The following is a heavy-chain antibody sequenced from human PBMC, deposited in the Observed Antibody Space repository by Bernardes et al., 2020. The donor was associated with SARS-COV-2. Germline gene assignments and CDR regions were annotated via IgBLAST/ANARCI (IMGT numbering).Heavy chain of an antibody. CDR1: GYTLTELS. V-gene: IGHV1-24*01. Sequence: ASVKVSCKVSGYTLTELSMHWVRQAPGKGLEWMGGFDPEDGETIYAQKFQGRVTMTEDTSTDTAYMELSSLRSEDTAVDYCAGQAAAAGFYCFYYGMDVWGQGTTVTVSS. CDR2: FDPEDGET. D-gene: IGHD6-13*01. J-gene: IGHJ6*02. CDR3: AGQAAAAGFYCFYYGMDV.